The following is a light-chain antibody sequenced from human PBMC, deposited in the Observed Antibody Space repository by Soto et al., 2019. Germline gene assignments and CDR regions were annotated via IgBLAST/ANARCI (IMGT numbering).Light chain of an antibody. Sequence: QLVLTQSPSASASLGASVKLTCTLSSGHSSYAIAWHQQQPEKGPRYSMKLNSDGSHSKGDGIPDRFSGSSSGAERYLTISSIQSEDEADYYCQTWGTGIQVFGGGTQLTVL. J-gene: IGLJ2*01. CDR2: LNSDGSH. CDR1: SGHSSYA. CDR3: QTWGTGIQV. V-gene: IGLV4-69*01.